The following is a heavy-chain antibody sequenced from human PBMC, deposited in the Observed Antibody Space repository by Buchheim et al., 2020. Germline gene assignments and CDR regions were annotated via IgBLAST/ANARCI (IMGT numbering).Heavy chain of an antibody. Sequence: QVQLVQSGAEVKKPGASVKVSCKASGYTFTSYYVHWLRRAPGQGLEWMGIINPSGAGTSYSQQFQGRVTMTRDTSTSTAYMELSSLRSEDTAVYYCARDRGAAAGTSPGYWGQGTL. J-gene: IGHJ4*02. CDR2: INPSGAGT. D-gene: IGHD6-13*01. CDR3: ARDRGAAAGTSPGY. V-gene: IGHV1-46*01. CDR1: GYTFTSYY.